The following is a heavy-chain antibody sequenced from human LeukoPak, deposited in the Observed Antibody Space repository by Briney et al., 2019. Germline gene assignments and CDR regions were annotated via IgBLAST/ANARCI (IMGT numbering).Heavy chain of an antibody. V-gene: IGHV3-23*01. Sequence: PGGSLRLSCAASGFTFSNYAMSWVRQAPGKGLECISGFSGSGGRTFYADSVKGRFTISRDNSKNTLYVQMNRLRADDTAVYYCARDRPGYTSSWYSPFDYWGQGTLVTVSS. CDR3: ARDRPGYTSSWYSPFDY. CDR2: FSGSGGRT. D-gene: IGHD6-13*01. J-gene: IGHJ4*02. CDR1: GFTFSNYA.